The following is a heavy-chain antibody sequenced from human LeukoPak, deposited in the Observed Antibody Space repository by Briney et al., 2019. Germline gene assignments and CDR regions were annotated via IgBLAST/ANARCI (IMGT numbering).Heavy chain of an antibody. CDR2: ISGSGGST. CDR3: AKDLRGMATVDDFDD. Sequence: GGSLRLSCAASGFTFSSYAMSWVHQAPGKGLEWVSIISGSGGSTYYADSVKGRFTISRDNSKNTLYLQMNSLRAEDTAVYYCAKDLRGMATVDDFDDWGQGTMVTVSS. D-gene: IGHD5-24*01. J-gene: IGHJ3*01. V-gene: IGHV3-23*01. CDR1: GFTFSSYA.